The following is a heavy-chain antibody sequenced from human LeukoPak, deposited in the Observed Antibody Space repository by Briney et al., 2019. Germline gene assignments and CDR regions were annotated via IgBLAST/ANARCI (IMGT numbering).Heavy chain of an antibody. V-gene: IGHV1-18*01. CDR2: ICAYNGNT. CDR3: AREEITFGGVIVLPDY. J-gene: IGHJ4*02. D-gene: IGHD3-16*02. CDR1: GYTFTSYG. Sequence: GASVKVSCKASGYTFTSYGISWVRQAPGQGLEWMGWICAYNGNTNYAQKLQGRVTMTTDTSTSTAYMELRSLRSDDTAVYYCAREEITFGGVIVLPDYWGQGTLVTVSS.